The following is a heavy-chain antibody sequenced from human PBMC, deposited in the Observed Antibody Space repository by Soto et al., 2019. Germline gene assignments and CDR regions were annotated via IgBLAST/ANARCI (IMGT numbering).Heavy chain of an antibody. CDR1: RGSISSGDYY. Sequence: QVQLQESGPGLVKPSQTLSLTGTVSRGSISSGDYYWSWIRQPPGKGLEWIGYIYYSGSTYYNPSHKSRVTISVDTSKNQFSLKLSSVTAADTAVYYCARVPGYSSPYYGMDVWGQGTTVTVSS. V-gene: IGHV4-30-4*01. J-gene: IGHJ6*02. CDR3: ARVPGYSSPYYGMDV. CDR2: IYYSGST. D-gene: IGHD6-13*01.